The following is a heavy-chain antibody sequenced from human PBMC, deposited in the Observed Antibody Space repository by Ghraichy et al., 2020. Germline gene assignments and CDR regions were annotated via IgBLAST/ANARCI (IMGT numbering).Heavy chain of an antibody. Sequence: GGSLRLSCAASGLTFSSYSMNWVRQAPGKGLEWVSYISSSSSSIYYADSVKGRSTISRDNAKNSLYLQMNSLRDEDTAVYYCARDTGSGSYMIDYWGQGTLVTVSS. CDR3: ARDTGSGSYMIDY. CDR1: GLTFSSYS. J-gene: IGHJ4*02. V-gene: IGHV3-48*02. D-gene: IGHD3-10*01. CDR2: ISSSSSSI.